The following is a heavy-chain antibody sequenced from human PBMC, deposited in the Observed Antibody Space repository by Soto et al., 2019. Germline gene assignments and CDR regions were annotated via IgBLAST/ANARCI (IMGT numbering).Heavy chain of an antibody. CDR1: GGSISSSSYY. D-gene: IGHD6-13*01. CDR2: IYYSGST. Sequence: SETLSLTCTVSGGSISSSSYYWGWIRQPPGKGLEWIGSIYYSGSTYYNPSLKSRVTISVDTSKNQFSLKLSSVTAADTAVYYCARRGSSWSVYYYYGMDVWGQGTTVTVSS. V-gene: IGHV4-39*01. J-gene: IGHJ6*02. CDR3: ARRGSSWSVYYYYGMDV.